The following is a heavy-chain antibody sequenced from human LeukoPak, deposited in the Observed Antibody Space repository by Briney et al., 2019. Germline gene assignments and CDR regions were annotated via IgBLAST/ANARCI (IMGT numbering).Heavy chain of an antibody. D-gene: IGHD1-14*01. CDR3: ARGVEPLAANTLAY. CDR2: LYSDGNT. J-gene: IGHJ4*02. V-gene: IGHV3-53*01. Sequence: GGSLRPSYAASGFTVITNDMTWVRQAPGKGLEWVPVLYSDGNTKYADSVQGRFTISRDNSKNTLYLEMNSLSPDDTAVYYCARGVEPLAANTLAYWGQGTLVTVSS. CDR1: GFTVITND.